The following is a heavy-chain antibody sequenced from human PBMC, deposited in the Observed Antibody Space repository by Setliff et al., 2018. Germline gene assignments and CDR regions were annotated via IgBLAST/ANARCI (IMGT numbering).Heavy chain of an antibody. CDR3: ASAGHSGSWFPFDAFHI. Sequence: PGESLTISCAASGFTFSTHSMNWVRQAPGKGLEWVSSISRSSTYIYYADSMKGRFTISRDNAMNSLYLQMNSLRAEDTAVYYCASAGHSGSWFPFDAFHIWGQGTMVTVS. CDR2: ISRSSTYI. V-gene: IGHV3-21*01. CDR1: GFTFSTHS. D-gene: IGHD6-13*01. J-gene: IGHJ3*02.